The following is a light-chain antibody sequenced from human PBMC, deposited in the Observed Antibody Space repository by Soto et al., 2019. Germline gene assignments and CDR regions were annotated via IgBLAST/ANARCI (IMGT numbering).Light chain of an antibody. CDR2: DAS. CDR1: QSISKW. V-gene: IGKV1-5*01. CDR3: QQYNSYS. Sequence: DIQMTQSPSTLSASVGDRVTITCRASQSISKWVAWYQQKPGKAPELLIYDASNLQSGVPSRFSGSGSGTEFTLTIRSLQPDDSANYYCQQYNSYSFGQGTKVEIK. J-gene: IGKJ1*01.